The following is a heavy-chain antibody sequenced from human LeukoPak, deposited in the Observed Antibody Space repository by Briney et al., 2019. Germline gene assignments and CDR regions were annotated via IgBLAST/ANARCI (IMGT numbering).Heavy chain of an antibody. CDR1: GGTFSSYA. Sequence: SVKVSCKASGGTFSSYAISWVRQAPGQGLEWMGRIIPILGIANYAQKFQGRVTITADKSTSTAYMELSSLGSEDTAVYYCARVYSSSPMGGDYYGMDVWGQGTTVIVSS. D-gene: IGHD6-13*01. CDR2: IIPILGIA. CDR3: ARVYSSSPMGGDYYGMDV. J-gene: IGHJ6*02. V-gene: IGHV1-69*04.